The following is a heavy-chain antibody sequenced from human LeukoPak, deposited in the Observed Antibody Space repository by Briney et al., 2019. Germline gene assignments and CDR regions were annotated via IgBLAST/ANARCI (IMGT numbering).Heavy chain of an antibody. CDR2: ISSSSSYI. D-gene: IGHD1-26*01. CDR3: ARGGRSGSYFKD. Sequence: GGSLRLSCAASGFTFSSYSMNWVRQAAGKGLEWVSSISSSSSYIYYADSVKGRFTISRDNAKNSLYLQMNSLRAEDTAVYYCARGGRSGSYFKDWGQGTLVTVSS. J-gene: IGHJ4*02. CDR1: GFTFSSYS. V-gene: IGHV3-21*01.